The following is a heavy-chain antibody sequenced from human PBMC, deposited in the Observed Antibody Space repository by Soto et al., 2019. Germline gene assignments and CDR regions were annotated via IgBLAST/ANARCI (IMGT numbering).Heavy chain of an antibody. V-gene: IGHV1-18*01. CDR1: GYTFTSYG. CDR2: ISAYNGNT. J-gene: IGHJ4*02. D-gene: IGHD3-9*01. Sequence: ASVKVSCKASGYTFTSYGISWVRQAPGQGLEWMGWISAYNGNTNYAQKLQGRVTMTTDTSTSTAYMELRSLRSDDTAVYYCARIVLRYFDWLPFDYWGQGTLVTVSS. CDR3: ARIVLRYFDWLPFDY.